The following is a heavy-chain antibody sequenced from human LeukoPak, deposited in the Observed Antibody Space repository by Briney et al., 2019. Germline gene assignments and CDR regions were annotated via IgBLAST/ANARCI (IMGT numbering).Heavy chain of an antibody. Sequence: GGSLRLSCAASGFTFSSYSMNWVRQAPGKGLEWVSSISSSSSYIYYADSVKGRFTISRDNAKNSLYLQMNSLRAEDTAVYYCARDRIKYSFTERWFDPWGQGTLVTVSS. CDR3: ARDRIKYSFTERWFDP. V-gene: IGHV3-21*01. D-gene: IGHD5-18*01. CDR2: ISSSSSYI. J-gene: IGHJ5*02. CDR1: GFTFSSYS.